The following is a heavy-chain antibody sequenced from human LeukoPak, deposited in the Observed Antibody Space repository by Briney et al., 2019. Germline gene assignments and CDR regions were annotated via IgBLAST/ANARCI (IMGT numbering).Heavy chain of an antibody. V-gene: IGHV4-31*03. CDR2: IYYSGST. Sequence: PSETLSLTCTVSGGSISSGGYYWSWIRQHPGKGLEWIGYIYYSGSTCYNPSLKSRVTISVDTSKNQFSLKLSSVTAADTAVYYCARVAYYDSSGYYVDDPYYFDYWGQGTLVTVSS. J-gene: IGHJ4*02. D-gene: IGHD3-22*01. CDR1: GGSISSGGYY. CDR3: ARVAYYDSSGYYVDDPYYFDY.